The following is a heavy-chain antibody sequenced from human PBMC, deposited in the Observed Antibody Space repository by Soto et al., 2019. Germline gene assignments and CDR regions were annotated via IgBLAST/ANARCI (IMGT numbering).Heavy chain of an antibody. V-gene: IGHV1-69*13. CDR3: ARSYGSGSYYPYNWFDP. D-gene: IGHD3-10*01. Sequence: SVKVSCKASGDTFSNYAINWVRQAPGQGLEWIGGIIPIFGTANYAQKFQGRVTITADEFTSTAYMELSSLRSEDTAVYYCARSYGSGSYYPYNWFDPWGQGTLVTV. CDR2: IIPIFGTA. J-gene: IGHJ5*02. CDR1: GDTFSNYA.